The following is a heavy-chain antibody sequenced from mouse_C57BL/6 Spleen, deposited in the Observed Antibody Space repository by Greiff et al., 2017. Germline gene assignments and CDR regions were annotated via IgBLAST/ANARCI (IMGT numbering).Heavy chain of an antibody. D-gene: IGHD1-1*01. J-gene: IGHJ2*01. CDR1: GYTFTDYE. V-gene: IGHV1-15*01. CDR2: IDPATGGT. CDR3: TRYVITTVFDY. Sequence: QVQLKESGAELVRPGASVTLSCKASGYTFTDYEMHWVKQTPVHGLEWIGAIDPATGGTAYNQKFKGKAILTADKSSSTAYMELRSLTSEDSAVYYCTRYVITTVFDYWGQGTTLTVSS.